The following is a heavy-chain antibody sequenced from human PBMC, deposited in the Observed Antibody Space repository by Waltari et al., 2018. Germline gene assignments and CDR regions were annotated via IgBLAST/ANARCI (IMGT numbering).Heavy chain of an antibody. D-gene: IGHD6-19*01. J-gene: IGHJ1*01. CDR2: NNLGEVT. Sequence: QVELQQWGAGLLRPSETLSHTCAVYGVSLSDYYWTWITQPLGKGLEWIGENNLGEVTYYNPSLEGRVTILLDKSKNQFSLHLVSVTAADTARYYCVTGPRDKWVGRYSGEFFHHWGPGTLVTVSS. CDR3: VTGPRDKWVGRYSGEFFHH. V-gene: IGHV4-34*02. CDR1: GVSLSDYY.